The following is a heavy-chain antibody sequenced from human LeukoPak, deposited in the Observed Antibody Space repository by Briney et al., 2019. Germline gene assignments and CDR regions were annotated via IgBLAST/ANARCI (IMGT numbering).Heavy chain of an antibody. J-gene: IGHJ5*02. CDR1: GYSLCSGYY. V-gene: IGHV4-38-2*01. CDR2: IYHSGST. CDR3: ARQDLRCWFDP. Sequence: SETLSLTCAVSGYSLCSGYYWGWIRQPPGKGLEWIGSIYHSGSTYYNPSLKSRVTISVDTSKNQFSLKLSSVASADTAVYYCARQDLRCWFDPWGQGTLVTVSS. D-gene: IGHD3-16*01.